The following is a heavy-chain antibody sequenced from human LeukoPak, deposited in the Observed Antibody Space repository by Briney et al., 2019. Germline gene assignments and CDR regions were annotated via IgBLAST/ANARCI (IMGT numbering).Heavy chain of an antibody. CDR1: GYTFTSYD. CDR3: ARKYLYGSGKPHFDH. J-gene: IGHJ4*02. D-gene: IGHD3-10*01. Sequence: GASVKVSCKASGYTFTSYDINWVRQATGQGLEWMGWMNPNSGNTGYAQKFQGRVTMTRNTSISTAYMELSSLRSDDRAVYFCARKYLYGSGKPHFDHWGQGTLVTVSS. CDR2: MNPNSGNT. V-gene: IGHV1-8*01.